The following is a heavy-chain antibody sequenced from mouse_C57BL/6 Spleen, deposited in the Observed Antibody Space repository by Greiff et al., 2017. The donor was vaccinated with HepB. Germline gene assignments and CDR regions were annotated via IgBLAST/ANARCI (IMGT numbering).Heavy chain of an antibody. J-gene: IGHJ2*01. CDR1: GYTFTSYW. Sequence: VQLQQPGAELVKPGASVKMSCKASGYTFTSYWITWVKQRPGQGLEWIGDIYPGSGSTNYNEKFKSKATLTVDTSSSTAYMKLSSLTSEDTAVYYCARGEGYYSNTRDYFDYWGQGTTLTVSS. CDR3: ARGEGYYSNTRDYFDY. V-gene: IGHV1-55*01. D-gene: IGHD2-5*01. CDR2: IYPGSGST.